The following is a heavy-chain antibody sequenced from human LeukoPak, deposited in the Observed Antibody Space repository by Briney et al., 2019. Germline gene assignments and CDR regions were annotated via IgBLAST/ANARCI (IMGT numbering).Heavy chain of an antibody. D-gene: IGHD6-13*01. J-gene: IGHJ4*02. CDR3: AKVPRGSSSWYPLDY. Sequence: QSGGSLRLSCAASGFIVSSNYVSWVRQAPGKGLEWVSVISGSGGSTYYADSVKGRFTISRDNSKNTLYLQMNSLRAEDTAVYYCAKVPRGSSSWYPLDYWGQGTLVTVSS. CDR2: ISGSGGST. V-gene: IGHV3-23*01. CDR1: GFIVSSNY.